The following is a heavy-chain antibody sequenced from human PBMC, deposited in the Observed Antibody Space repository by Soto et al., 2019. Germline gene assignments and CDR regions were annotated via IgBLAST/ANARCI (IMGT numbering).Heavy chain of an antibody. J-gene: IGHJ4*02. Sequence: EVQLVESGGGLVQPGGSLRLSCAASGFTFSSYWMSWVRQAPGKGLEWVANIKQDGSEKYYVDSVKGRFTISRDNAKNSXXXQMNSLRAEDTAXYXXXXXGRRSGWEFDYWGQGTLVTVSS. CDR1: GFTFSSYW. D-gene: IGHD6-19*01. CDR3: XXXGRRSGWEFDY. CDR2: IKQDGSEK. V-gene: IGHV3-7*01.